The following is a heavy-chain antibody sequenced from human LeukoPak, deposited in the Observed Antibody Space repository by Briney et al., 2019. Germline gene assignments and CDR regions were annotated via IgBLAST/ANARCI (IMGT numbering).Heavy chain of an antibody. Sequence: PSETLSLTCTVSGGSISSYYWSWIRQPAGKGLEWIGRIYTSGSTNYNPSLKSRVTISVDTSKNQFSLKLSSVTAADTAVYYCARYAGYSSSWPGAFDIWGQGTMVTVSS. CDR2: IYTSGST. V-gene: IGHV4-4*07. D-gene: IGHD6-13*01. CDR3: ARYAGYSSSWPGAFDI. J-gene: IGHJ3*02. CDR1: GGSISSYY.